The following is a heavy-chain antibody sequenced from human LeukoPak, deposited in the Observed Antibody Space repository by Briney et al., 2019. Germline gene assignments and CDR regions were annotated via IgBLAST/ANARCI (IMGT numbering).Heavy chain of an antibody. J-gene: IGHJ4*02. CDR2: IRYDGGNK. CDR1: GFTFSGYG. Sequence: GGSLRLSCAASGFTFSGYGMHWVRQAPGKGLEWVSFIRYDGGNKYYADSVKGRFSISRDNAENTLFLQMNSLGAEDTAVYYCARVGTGSYHFDYWGQGTLVTVSS. CDR3: ARVGTGSYHFDY. V-gene: IGHV3-30*02. D-gene: IGHD3-16*01.